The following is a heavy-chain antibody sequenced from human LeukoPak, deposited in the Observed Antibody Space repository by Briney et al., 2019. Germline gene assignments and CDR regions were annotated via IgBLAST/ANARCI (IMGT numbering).Heavy chain of an antibody. D-gene: IGHD2-21*01. Sequence: GGSLRLSCAASGFTVSSNYMSWVRQAPGKGLEWVPVIYSGGSTYYADSVKGRFTISRDNSKNTLYLQMNSLRAEDTAVYYCARAYSNYADYAFDIWGQGTMVTVSS. J-gene: IGHJ3*02. CDR1: GFTVSSNY. CDR3: ARAYSNYADYAFDI. V-gene: IGHV3-53*01. CDR2: IYSGGST.